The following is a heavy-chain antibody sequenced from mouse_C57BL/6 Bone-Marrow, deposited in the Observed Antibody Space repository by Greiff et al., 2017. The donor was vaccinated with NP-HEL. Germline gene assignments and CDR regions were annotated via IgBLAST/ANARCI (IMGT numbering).Heavy chain of an antibody. J-gene: IGHJ1*03. D-gene: IGHD1-1*01. CDR2: INYDGSST. CDR3: ARGHGHWYFDV. Sequence: EVKLVESEGGLVQPGSSMKLSCTASGFTFSDYYMAWVRQVPEKGLEWVANINYDGSSTYYLDSLKSRFIISRDNAKNILYLQMSSLKSEDTATYYCARGHGHWYFDVWGTGTTVTVSS. V-gene: IGHV5-16*01. CDR1: GFTFSDYY.